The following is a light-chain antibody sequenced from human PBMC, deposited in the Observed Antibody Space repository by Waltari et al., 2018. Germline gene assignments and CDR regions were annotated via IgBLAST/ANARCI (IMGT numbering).Light chain of an antibody. CDR3: QQYYSIPLT. Sequence: DIVMTQSPDSLAVSLGERATINCKSSQSVFYRSDNKNYLAWYQQKPGHPPKLLIYWASAGESRVPDRLSSSGSATDFTLTISSLQAEDVSVYYCQQYYSIPLTFGGGTKVEIK. CDR2: WAS. J-gene: IGKJ4*01. V-gene: IGKV4-1*01. CDR1: QSVFYRSDNKNY.